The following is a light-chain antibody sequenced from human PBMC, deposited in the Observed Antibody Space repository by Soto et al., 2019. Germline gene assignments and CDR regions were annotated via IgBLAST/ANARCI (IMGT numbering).Light chain of an antibody. V-gene: IGKV3-11*01. CDR2: DAS. CDR1: QSVSSY. CDR3: QQRSNWWT. J-gene: IGKJ1*01. Sequence: EIVLTQSPATLSLSPGERATLSCRASQSVSSYLAWYQQKPGQAPRLLIYDASNRATGIPARFSGSVSGTEFTLTISRLEPEDFAVYYCQQRSNWWTFGQGTKVEI.